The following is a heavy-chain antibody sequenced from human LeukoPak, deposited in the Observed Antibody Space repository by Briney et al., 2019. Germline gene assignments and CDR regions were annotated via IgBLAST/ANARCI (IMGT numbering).Heavy chain of an antibody. CDR3: ARGPGASITMVRGGWFDP. D-gene: IGHD3-10*01. V-gene: IGHV4-31*03. CDR2: IYYSGST. CDR1: GGSISSGGYC. Sequence: SQTLSLTCTVSGGSISSGGYCWSWIRQHPGKGLEWIGYIYYSGSTYYNPSLKSRVTISVDTSKNQFSLKLSSVTAADTAVYYCARGPGASITMVRGGWFDPWGQGTLVTVSS. J-gene: IGHJ5*02.